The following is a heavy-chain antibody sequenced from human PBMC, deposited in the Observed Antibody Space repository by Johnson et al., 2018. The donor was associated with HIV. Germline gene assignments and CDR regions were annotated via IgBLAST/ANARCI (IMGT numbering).Heavy chain of an antibody. CDR1: GFTFSSYG. CDR3: AKDRGSYYDSSGYLGDAFDI. V-gene: IGHV3-30*02. J-gene: IGHJ3*02. Sequence: QVQLVESGGGVVQPGGSLRLSCAASGFTFSSYGMHWVRQAPGKGLEWVAFIRYDGSNKYYADSVKGRFTISRNNSKNTLYLQMNSLRAEDTAVYYCAKDRGSYYDSSGYLGDAFDIWGQGTMVTVSS. D-gene: IGHD3-22*01. CDR2: IRYDGSNK.